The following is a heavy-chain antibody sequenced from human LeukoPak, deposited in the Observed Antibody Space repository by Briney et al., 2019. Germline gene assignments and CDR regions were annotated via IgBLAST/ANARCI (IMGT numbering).Heavy chain of an antibody. Sequence: GRSLRLSCAASGFTFSSYAMSWVRQAPGKGLEWVSAISGSGGSTYYADSVKGRFTISRDNSKNTLYLQMNSLRAEDTAVYYCAKTRYFDWLLSDYWGQGTLVTVSS. CDR1: GFTFSSYA. D-gene: IGHD3-9*01. CDR3: AKTRYFDWLLSDY. CDR2: ISGSGGST. J-gene: IGHJ4*02. V-gene: IGHV3-23*01.